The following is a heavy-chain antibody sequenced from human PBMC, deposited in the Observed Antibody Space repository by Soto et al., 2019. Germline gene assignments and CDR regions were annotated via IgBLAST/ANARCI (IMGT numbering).Heavy chain of an antibody. CDR2: INAGNGNT. CDR1: GYTFTSYA. V-gene: IGHV1-3*01. CDR3: ARSIVVVTALDY. J-gene: IGHJ4*02. D-gene: IGHD2-21*02. Sequence: ASVKVSCKASGYTFTSYAMHWVRQAPGQRLEWMGWINAGNGNTKYSQKFQGRVTITRGTSASTAYMELSSLGSEDTAVYYCARSIVVVTALDYWGQGTLVTVSS.